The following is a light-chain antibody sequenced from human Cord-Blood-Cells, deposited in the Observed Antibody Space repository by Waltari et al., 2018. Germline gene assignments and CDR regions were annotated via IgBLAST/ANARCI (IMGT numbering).Light chain of an antibody. CDR3: SSYTSSSTLV. Sequence: QSALTQPASVSGSPGQSITISCTGTSSDVGGYNYVSWYQQHPGKAPKLRIYDVSNRPSGVFNRFAGSKSGNTASLTISGLQAEDEADYYCSSYTSSSTLVFGGGTKLTVL. V-gene: IGLV2-14*03. J-gene: IGLJ3*02. CDR1: SSDVGGYNY. CDR2: DVS.